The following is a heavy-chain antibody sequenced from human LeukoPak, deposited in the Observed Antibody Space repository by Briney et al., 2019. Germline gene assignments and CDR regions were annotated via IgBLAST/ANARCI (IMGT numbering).Heavy chain of an antibody. V-gene: IGHV1-3*01. CDR2: INAGNGNT. J-gene: IGHJ6*02. CDR1: GYTFTSYA. CDR3: ARALLLWFGELDYGMDV. Sequence: ASVKVSCKASGYTFTSYAMHWVRQAPGQRLEWMGWINAGNGNTKYSQKFQGRVTITRDTFASTAYMELSSLRSEDTAVYYCARALLLWFGELDYGMDVWGQGTTVTVSS. D-gene: IGHD3-10*01.